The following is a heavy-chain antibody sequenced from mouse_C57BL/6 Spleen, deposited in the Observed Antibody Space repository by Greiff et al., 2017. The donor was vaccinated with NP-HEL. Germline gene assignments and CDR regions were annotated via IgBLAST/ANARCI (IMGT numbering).Heavy chain of an antibody. J-gene: IGHJ2*01. V-gene: IGHV5-4*03. CDR1: GFTFSSYA. Sequence: EVMLVESGGGLVKPGGSLKLSCAASGFTFSSYAMSWVRQTPEKRLEWVATISDGGSYTYYPDNVKGRFTISRDNAKNNLYLQMSHLKSEDTAMYYCASASYYYGSSYVFDYWGQGTTLTVSS. CDR3: ASASYYYGSSYVFDY. D-gene: IGHD1-1*01. CDR2: ISDGGSYT.